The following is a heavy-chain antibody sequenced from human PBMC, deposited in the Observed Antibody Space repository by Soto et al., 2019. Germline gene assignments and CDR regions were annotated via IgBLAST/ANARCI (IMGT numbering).Heavy chain of an antibody. V-gene: IGHV4-34*02. CDR1: GGSFSAYH. CDR2: VHHDGGI. CDR3: ARGYGEQWPTSDY. Sequence: QVQLQQWGAGLLKPSETLSLTCAVSGGSFSAYHYTWIRQPPGQGLEWIGEVHHDGGINYNPSLASRATISADASKNQFSLRLRSATAADTAVYYCARGYGEQWPTSDYWGQGTLVTVSS. D-gene: IGHD6-19*01. J-gene: IGHJ4*02.